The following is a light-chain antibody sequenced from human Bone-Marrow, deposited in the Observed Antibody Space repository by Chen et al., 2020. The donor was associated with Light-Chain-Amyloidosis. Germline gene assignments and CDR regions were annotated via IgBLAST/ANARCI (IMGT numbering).Light chain of an antibody. CDR3: QVWDRSSDRPV. Sequence: SYVLTQPSSVSVSPGQTPTIPCGGNNIGSTSVHWYQQTPGQAPLLVVYDDSDRPSGIPERWSGSNSGNTATLTISRVEAGDEADYYCQVWDRSSDRPVFGGGTKLTVL. CDR2: DDS. J-gene: IGLJ3*02. V-gene: IGLV3-21*02. CDR1: NIGSTS.